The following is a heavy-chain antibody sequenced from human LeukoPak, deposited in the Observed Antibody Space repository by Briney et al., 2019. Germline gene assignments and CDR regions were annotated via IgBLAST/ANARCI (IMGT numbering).Heavy chain of an antibody. CDR1: GGYISNYY. CDR3: ARGGSYFHY. J-gene: IGHJ4*02. D-gene: IGHD1-26*01. CDR2: IYTSGST. V-gene: IGHV4-4*07. Sequence: SETLSLTCTLSGGYISNYYWSWIRQPAGKGLEWIGRIYTSGSTNYNPSLKSRVTMSLDTSKNQFSLNLSSVTAADTAVYYCARGGSYFHYWRQGTLVTVSS.